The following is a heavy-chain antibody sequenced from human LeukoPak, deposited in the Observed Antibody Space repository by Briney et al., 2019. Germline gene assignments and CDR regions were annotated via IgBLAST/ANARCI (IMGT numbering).Heavy chain of an antibody. J-gene: IGHJ6*03. CDR1: GFTFSSYA. D-gene: IGHD3-10*01. Sequence: GGSLRLSCAASGFTFSSYAMSWVRQAPGKGLDWVSGISGSGGSTYYADSVKGRFTISRDNSKNSLYLQMNSLRAEDTAVYYCARGGVYYGSGSYRIHYMDVWGKGTTVTISS. CDR2: ISGSGGST. CDR3: ARGGVYYGSGSYRIHYMDV. V-gene: IGHV3-23*01.